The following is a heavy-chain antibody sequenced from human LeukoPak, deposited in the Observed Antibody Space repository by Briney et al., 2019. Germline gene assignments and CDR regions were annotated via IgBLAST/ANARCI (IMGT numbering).Heavy chain of an antibody. D-gene: IGHD3-10*01. V-gene: IGHV1-2*02. CDR2: LNPKTGGT. J-gene: IGHJ6*03. CDR3: ARLLSASGPVGRFDYYYLDV. CDR1: EYTSSDFY. Sequence: ASVKVSRKGSEYTSSDFYIHWVRQAPGQGLEWMGWLNPKTGGTNYAQTYRGRVTMTSDTSISTAYMELSGLTSDDTAVFYCARLLSASGPVGRFDYYYLDVWGQGTTVTVSS.